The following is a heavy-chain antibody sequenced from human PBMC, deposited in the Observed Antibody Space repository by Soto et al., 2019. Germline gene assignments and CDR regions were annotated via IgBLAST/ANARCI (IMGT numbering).Heavy chain of an antibody. D-gene: IGHD1-7*01. CDR2: ISSSSSYT. Sequence: QVQLVESGGGLVKPGGSLRLSCAASGLTFSDDYMSWIRQAPGKGLEWVSYISSSSSYTNYADSVKGRFTISRDNAKNSLYLQMNSLRAEDTAVYYCARTGITGTTGWFDPWGQGTLVTVSS. V-gene: IGHV3-11*06. CDR3: ARTGITGTTGWFDP. J-gene: IGHJ5*02. CDR1: GLTFSDDY.